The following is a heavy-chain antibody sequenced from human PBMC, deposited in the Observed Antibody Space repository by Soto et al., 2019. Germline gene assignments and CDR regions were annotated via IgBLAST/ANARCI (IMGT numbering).Heavy chain of an antibody. V-gene: IGHV1-69*01. CDR2: IIPKYGTT. CDR1: GGPFNTFG. Sequence: QVQLMQSGAEVTKPGSSVKVSCEASGGPFNTFGISWVRQAPGQGLEWMGGIIPKYGTTNYARRFQGRVTITADESTTTAYLELSSLRHDDTAIYYCARTRQRRPVFYVDYWGQGTPISVTS. CDR3: ARTRQRRPVFYVDY. D-gene: IGHD2-2*01. J-gene: IGHJ4*02.